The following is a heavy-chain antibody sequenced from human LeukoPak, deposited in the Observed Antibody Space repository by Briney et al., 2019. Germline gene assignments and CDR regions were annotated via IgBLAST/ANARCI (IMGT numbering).Heavy chain of an antibody. D-gene: IGHD3-22*01. CDR2: FDSEDGET. Sequence: GSVKVSCKVSGYTLTELSMHWVRQAPGKGLEWMGGFDSEDGETIYAQKFQGRVTMTEHTSTDTAYMELSSLRSEDTAVYYCATGPPTYDSSGYYPYWGQGTLVTVSS. V-gene: IGHV1-24*01. CDR3: ATGPPTYDSSGYYPY. CDR1: GYTLTELS. J-gene: IGHJ4*02.